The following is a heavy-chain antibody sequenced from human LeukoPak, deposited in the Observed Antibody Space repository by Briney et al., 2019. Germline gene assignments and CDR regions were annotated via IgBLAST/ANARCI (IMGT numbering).Heavy chain of an antibody. D-gene: IGHD3-16*01. Sequence: AAVKVCCKASGYTFTSYGISWVRQAPGQGLEWMGWISAYNGNTNYAQKLQGRVTMTTDTSTSTAYMELRSLRSDDTAVYYCARDRGEVIPANYYYYGMDVWGQGTTVTVSS. J-gene: IGHJ6*02. CDR1: GYTFTSYG. CDR2: ISAYNGNT. V-gene: IGHV1-18*01. CDR3: ARDRGEVIPANYYYYGMDV.